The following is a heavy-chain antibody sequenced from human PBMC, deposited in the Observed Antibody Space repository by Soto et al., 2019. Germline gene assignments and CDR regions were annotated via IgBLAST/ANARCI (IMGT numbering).Heavy chain of an antibody. D-gene: IGHD3-9*01. CDR3: ARGSNLKRYFS. V-gene: IGHV4-34*01. Sequence: PSETLSLTCAVYGGSLSGYYWSWIRQPPGKGLEWIGEINHSGSTNYNPSLKSRVTISVDTSKNQFSLKLSSVTAADTAVYYCARGSNLKRYFSWGQGTLVTVSS. CDR1: GGSLSGYY. CDR2: INHSGST. J-gene: IGHJ4*02.